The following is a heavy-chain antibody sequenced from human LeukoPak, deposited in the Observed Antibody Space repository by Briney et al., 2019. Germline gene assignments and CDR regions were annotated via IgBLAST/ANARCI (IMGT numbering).Heavy chain of an antibody. J-gene: IGHJ4*02. D-gene: IGHD2-2*01. CDR2: ISAYNGNT. CDR1: GYTFTSYG. Sequence: SVKVSCKASGYTFTSYGISWVRQAPGQGLDWMGWISAYNGNTNYAQKLQGRVTMTTDTSTSTAYMELRSLRSDDTAVYYCARDLYCSSISCYPQNFDYCGQGTLVTVSS. CDR3: ARDLYCSSISCYPQNFDY. V-gene: IGHV1-18*01.